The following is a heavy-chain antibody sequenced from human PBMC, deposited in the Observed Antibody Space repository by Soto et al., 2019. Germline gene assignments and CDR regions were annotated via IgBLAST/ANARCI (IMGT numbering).Heavy chain of an antibody. Sequence: SETLSLTCTVSGGSISSSSYYWGWIRQPPGKGLEWIGSIYYSGSTYYNPSLKSRVTISVDTSKNQFSLKLSSVTAADTAVYYCARLQGEVRGVITSWGQGTLVTVSS. J-gene: IGHJ4*02. CDR3: ARLQGEVRGVITS. V-gene: IGHV4-39*01. CDR2: IYYSGST. D-gene: IGHD3-10*01. CDR1: GGSISSSSYY.